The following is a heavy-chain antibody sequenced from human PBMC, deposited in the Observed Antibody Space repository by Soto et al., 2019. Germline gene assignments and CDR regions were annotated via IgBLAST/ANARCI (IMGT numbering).Heavy chain of an antibody. CDR3: ARDANQDDAYGSGSSGGDY. CDR1: GFTFSTYG. V-gene: IGHV3-33*01. J-gene: IGHJ4*02. D-gene: IGHD3-10*01. CDR2: ISFDGSYK. Sequence: GGSLRLSCAASGFTFSTYGMNWVRQAPGKGLEWVAVISFDGSYKYYAASVKGRFAISRDNSKNTLFLQMDTLRAEDTAVYYCARDANQDDAYGSGSSGGDYWGQGTLVTVSS.